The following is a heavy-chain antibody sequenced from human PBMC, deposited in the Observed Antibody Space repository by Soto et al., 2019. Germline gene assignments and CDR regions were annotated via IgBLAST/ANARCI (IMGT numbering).Heavy chain of an antibody. Sequence: GGSLRLSCAASRVIFCGYAMACALQAQGKGLEWISYISSSGSAIYYADSVKGRFTISRDNAKNSLYLQMNSLRDEDTAVYYCARDKVFQYWGQGVLVPVS. CDR1: RVIFCGYA. J-gene: IGHJ1*01. CDR3: ARDKVFQY. CDR2: ISSSGSAI. V-gene: IGHV3-48*02.